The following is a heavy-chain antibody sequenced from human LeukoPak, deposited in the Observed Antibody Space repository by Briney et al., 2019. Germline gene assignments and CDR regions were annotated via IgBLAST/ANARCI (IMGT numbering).Heavy chain of an antibody. D-gene: IGHD6-13*01. CDR3: ARDPRIAAAYFDY. CDR1: GFTFSSYA. V-gene: IGHV3-30-3*01. Sequence: GGSLRLSCAASGFTFSSYAMHWVRQAPGKGLEWVAVISYDGSNKYYADSVKGRFTISRDNSKNTLYLQMNSLRAEDTAVYYCARDPRIAAAYFDYWGQGTLVTASS. J-gene: IGHJ4*02. CDR2: ISYDGSNK.